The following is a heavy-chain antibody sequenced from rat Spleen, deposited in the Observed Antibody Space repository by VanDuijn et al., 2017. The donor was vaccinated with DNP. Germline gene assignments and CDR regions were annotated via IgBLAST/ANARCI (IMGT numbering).Heavy chain of an antibody. CDR3: TRDWIRGPFAY. D-gene: IGHD4-3*01. J-gene: IGHJ3*01. V-gene: IGHV2S12*01. CDR2: ISSGGST. Sequence: QVQLKESGPGLVQPSQTLFLTCAVSGFSLTSYGVSWVRQPPGKGLEWIAGISSGGSTFYNSVFKSRLSISRDTSKSQVFLKMNSLQTEDTAIYFCTRDWIRGPFAYWGQGTLVTVSS. CDR1: GFSLTSYG.